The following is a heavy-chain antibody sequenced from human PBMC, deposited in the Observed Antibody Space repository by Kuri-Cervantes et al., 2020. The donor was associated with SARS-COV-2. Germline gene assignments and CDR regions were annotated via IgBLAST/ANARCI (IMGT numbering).Heavy chain of an antibody. CDR3: ARGTYCSGGSCYWANYYMDV. D-gene: IGHD2-15*01. Sequence: SQTLSLTCAISGDSVSSNSAAWNWIRQSPSRGLEWLGRTYYRSKWYNDYAVSVKSRITINPDTSKNQFSLQLNSVTPEDTAVYYCARGTYCSGGSCYWANYYMDVWGKGTTVTVSS. V-gene: IGHV6-1*01. J-gene: IGHJ6*03. CDR2: TYYRSKWYN. CDR1: GDSVSSNSAA.